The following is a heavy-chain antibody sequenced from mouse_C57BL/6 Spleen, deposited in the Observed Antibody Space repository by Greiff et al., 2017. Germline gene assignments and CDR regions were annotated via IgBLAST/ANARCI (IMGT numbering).Heavy chain of an antibody. CDR2: IYPGSGNT. D-gene: IGHD2-12*01. J-gene: IGHJ4*01. V-gene: IGHV1-66*01. Sequence: QVQLQQSGPELVKPGASVKISCKASGYSFTSYYIHWVKQRPGQGLEWIGWIYPGSGNTKYNEKFKGKATLTADTASSTAYMQLSSLTSEDSAVYYCARPVTKGAMDYWGQGTSVTVSS. CDR1: GYSFTSYY. CDR3: ARPVTKGAMDY.